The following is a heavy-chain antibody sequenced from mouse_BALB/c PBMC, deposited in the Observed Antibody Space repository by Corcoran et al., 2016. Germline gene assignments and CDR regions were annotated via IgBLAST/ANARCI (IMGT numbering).Heavy chain of an antibody. CDR1: GYTFPNYG. CDR3: ESDYYGSSYAMHY. V-gene: IGHV9-3-1*01. D-gene: IGHD1-1*01. J-gene: IGHJ4*01. CDR2: INTDTGEP. Sequence: QIQLVQSGPELKQPGETVKISCKASGYTFPNYGMTWVKQAPGKGLKLMGLINTDTGEPTYADDFKGRFAFSLDTSASTAYLQINNLKTEDTATYFCESDYYGSSYAMHYGGQGTSVTVSS.